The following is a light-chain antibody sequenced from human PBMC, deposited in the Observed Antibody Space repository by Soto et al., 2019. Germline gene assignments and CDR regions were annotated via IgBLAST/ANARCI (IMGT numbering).Light chain of an antibody. V-gene: IGKV3-20*01. CDR2: GAS. Sequence: EILLTQSPGTRSLSPGERSRLSCRASQSVSGSYLAWYQQKPGQAPRLLIYGASSRATGIPDRFSGSGSGTDFTLTISRLEPEDFAVYYCQQYGSSPGTFGQGTKVEIK. CDR1: QSVSGSY. CDR3: QQYGSSPGT. J-gene: IGKJ1*01.